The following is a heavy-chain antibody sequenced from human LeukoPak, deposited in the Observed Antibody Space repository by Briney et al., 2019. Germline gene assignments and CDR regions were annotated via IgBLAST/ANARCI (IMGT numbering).Heavy chain of an antibody. Sequence: GGSLRLSCAASGFTFSSYAMHWVRQAPGKGLEWVAVISYDGSNEYYADSVKGRFTISRDNSKNTLYLQMNSLRAEDMAVYYCAKDLRDIVVVPAARGGDYWGQGTLVTVSS. CDR2: ISYDGSNE. J-gene: IGHJ4*02. CDR3: AKDLRDIVVVPAARGGDY. V-gene: IGHV3-30*01. D-gene: IGHD2-2*01. CDR1: GFTFSSYA.